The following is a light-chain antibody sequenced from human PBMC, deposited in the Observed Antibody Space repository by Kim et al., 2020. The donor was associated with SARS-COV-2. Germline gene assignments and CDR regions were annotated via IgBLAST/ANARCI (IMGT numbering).Light chain of an antibody. Sequence: TVHIAWPASRGNIASNYVQWYQQRTGSAPPAVIYEHNHSPSGVPDRFSGSIDSASNSAFLTISGLTTEDEADYYCQSYDSTTLWVFGGGTQLTVL. V-gene: IGLV6-57*02. CDR1: RGNIASNY. CDR3: QSYDSTTLWV. J-gene: IGLJ3*02. CDR2: EHN.